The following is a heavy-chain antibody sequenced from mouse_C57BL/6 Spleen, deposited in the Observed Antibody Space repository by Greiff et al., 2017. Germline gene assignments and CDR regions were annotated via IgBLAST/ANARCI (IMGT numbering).Heavy chain of an antibody. D-gene: IGHD1-1*01. CDR2: ISSGGSYT. J-gene: IGHJ2*01. V-gene: IGHV5-6*02. CDR1: GFTFSSYG. CDR3: ARQNYYGSSYEDYFDY. Sequence: DVKLVESGGDLVKPGGSLKLSCAASGFTFSSYGMSWVRQTPDKRLEWVATISSGGSYTYYPDSVKGRFTISRDNANNTLYLQMSSLKSEDTAMYYCARQNYYGSSYEDYFDYWGQGTTLTVSS.